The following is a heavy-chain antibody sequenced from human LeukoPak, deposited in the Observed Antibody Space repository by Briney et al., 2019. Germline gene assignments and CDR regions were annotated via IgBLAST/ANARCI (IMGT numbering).Heavy chain of an antibody. CDR2: INPSGGST. CDR3: ATPATGYDVPPGAFDI. Sequence: ASVKVSCKASGYTFTSYYMHWVRQAPGQGLEWMGIINPSGGSTSYAQKFQGRVTMTEDTSTDTAYMELSSLRSEDTAVYYCATPATGYDVPPGAFDIWGQGTMVTVSS. D-gene: IGHD3-22*01. J-gene: IGHJ3*02. CDR1: GYTFTSYY. V-gene: IGHV1-46*01.